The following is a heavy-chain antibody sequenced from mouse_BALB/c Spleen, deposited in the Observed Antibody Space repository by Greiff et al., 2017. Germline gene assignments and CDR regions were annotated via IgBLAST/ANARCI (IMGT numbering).Heavy chain of an antibody. CDR2: ISSGSSTI. J-gene: IGHJ4*01. CDR1: GFTFSSFG. CDR3: SRRSTVIKYYAMDY. V-gene: IGHV5-17*02. D-gene: IGHD2-4*01. Sequence: EVKLVESGGGLVQPGGSRKLSCAASGFTFSSFGMHWVRQAPEKGLEWVAYISSGSSTIYYADTVKGRFTISRDDPKNTLFLQMTSLRCEDTAMYYCSRRSTVIKYYAMDYWGQGTSVTVSS.